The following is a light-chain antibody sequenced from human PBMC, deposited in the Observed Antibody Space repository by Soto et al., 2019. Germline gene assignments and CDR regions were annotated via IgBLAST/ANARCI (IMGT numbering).Light chain of an antibody. Sequence: DIQMTQSPSTLSASVGDRVTIICRASQTISTWLAWYQQKPGKAPKLLMYDASRLESGVPSRFSGSGSGTEFTLTISSLQPDDCATYYCQQYNTYWTFGQGTKVEIK. J-gene: IGKJ1*01. CDR3: QQYNTYWT. V-gene: IGKV1-5*02. CDR1: QTISTW. CDR2: DAS.